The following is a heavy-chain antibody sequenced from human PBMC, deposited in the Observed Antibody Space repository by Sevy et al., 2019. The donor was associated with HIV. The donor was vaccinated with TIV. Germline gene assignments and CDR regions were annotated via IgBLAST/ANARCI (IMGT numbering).Heavy chain of an antibody. D-gene: IGHD2-2*01. CDR3: LKDLLRPVVVPAASFDY. J-gene: IGHJ4*02. Sequence: GGSLRLSCSASGFTFSYYAMHWVRQAPGKGLQYVSGISSNGDSTDYADSVKGRFTISRDNSKNTLYLQMSSLRAEDTAVDYCLKDLLRPVVVPAASFDYWGQGTLVTVSS. CDR2: ISSNGDST. V-gene: IGHV3-64D*06. CDR1: GFTFSYYA.